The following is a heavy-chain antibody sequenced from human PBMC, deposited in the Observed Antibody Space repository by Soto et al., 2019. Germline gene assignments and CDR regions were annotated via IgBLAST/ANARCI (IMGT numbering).Heavy chain of an antibody. CDR2: ISDDGSNK. CDR1: GFTFSIYA. V-gene: IGHV3-30-3*01. J-gene: IGHJ6*02. CDR3: ARGSGAAQPPVWGMDV. Sequence: QVQLVESGGGGVQPGRSLRLSCAASGFTFSIYAMHWVRQAPGKGLEWVAVISDDGSNKYYADSVKGRFSISRDNSKNTLYLQMNSLRAEDTAVYYCARGSGAAQPPVWGMDVWGQGTTVTVSS. D-gene: IGHD1-26*01.